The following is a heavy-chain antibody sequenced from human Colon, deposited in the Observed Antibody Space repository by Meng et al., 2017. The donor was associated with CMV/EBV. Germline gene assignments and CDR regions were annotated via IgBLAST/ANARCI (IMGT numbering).Heavy chain of an antibody. Sequence: QVQLVQSGAGVKKPGASVKVSCKASGYTFTGYYMHWVRQAPGQGLEWMGWINPYSGDTIYAQKFEVGVTMTRDASITTAYLELSSLKSDDTAVYYCGTFGGDFDYWGQGTLVTVSS. J-gene: IGHJ4*02. V-gene: IGHV1-2*02. CDR1: GYTFTGYY. CDR2: INPYSGDT. D-gene: IGHD3-3*01. CDR3: GTFGGDFDY.